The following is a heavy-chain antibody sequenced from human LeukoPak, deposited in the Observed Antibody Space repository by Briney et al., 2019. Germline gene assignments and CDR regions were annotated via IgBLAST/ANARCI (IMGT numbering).Heavy chain of an antibody. V-gene: IGHV3-48*03. CDR3: ASGYTRSQH. CDR1: GLTFNSYE. J-gene: IGHJ1*01. D-gene: IGHD5-18*01. Sequence: PGGSLRLSCAASGLTFNSYEMNWVRQAPGKGLEWVSYISSSGSTIYYADSVKGRFTISRDNAKNSLYLQMNSLRAEDTAVYYCASGYTRSQHWGQGTLVTVSS. CDR2: ISSSGSTI.